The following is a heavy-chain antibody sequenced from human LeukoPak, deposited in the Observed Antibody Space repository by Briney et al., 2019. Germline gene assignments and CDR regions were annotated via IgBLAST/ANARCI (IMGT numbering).Heavy chain of an antibody. CDR3: ARGRGPYGWFDP. Sequence: GGSLRLSCAASGFTSSSYWMHWVRQAPGKGLVWVSRINSDGSSINYADSVKGRFTISRDNAKNTLYLQMNSLRAEDTAVYYCARGRGPYGWFDPWGQGTLVTVSS. J-gene: IGHJ5*01. D-gene: IGHD3-10*01. CDR1: GFTSSSYW. V-gene: IGHV3-74*01. CDR2: INSDGSSI.